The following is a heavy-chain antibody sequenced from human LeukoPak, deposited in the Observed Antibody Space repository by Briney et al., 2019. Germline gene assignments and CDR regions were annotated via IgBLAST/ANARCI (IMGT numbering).Heavy chain of an antibody. D-gene: IGHD5-24*01. V-gene: IGHV3-74*01. CDR1: GFTFSNSW. CDR3: AREGDGYNNYFDY. J-gene: IGHJ4*02. CDR2: ISSDGTST. Sequence: GGSLRLSCAASGFTFSNSWMHWVRQAPGKGLVWVSRISSDGTSTSYADSVKGRFTISRDNAKNTLYLQMSSLRAEDTAVYYCAREGDGYNNYFDYWGQGTLVTVSS.